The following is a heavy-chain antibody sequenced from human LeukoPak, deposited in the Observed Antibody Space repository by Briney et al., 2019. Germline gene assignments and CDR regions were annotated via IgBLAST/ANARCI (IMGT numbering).Heavy chain of an antibody. J-gene: IGHJ6*02. Sequence: SETLSLICAVYGGSFSGYYWSWIRQPPGKGLEWIGEINHSGSTNYNPSLKSRVTISVDTSKNQFSLKLSSVTAADTAVYYCARGPVDFGVSRAYYGMDVWGQGTTVTVSS. CDR2: INHSGST. CDR3: ARGPVDFGVSRAYYGMDV. D-gene: IGHD3-3*01. CDR1: GGSFSGYY. V-gene: IGHV4-34*01.